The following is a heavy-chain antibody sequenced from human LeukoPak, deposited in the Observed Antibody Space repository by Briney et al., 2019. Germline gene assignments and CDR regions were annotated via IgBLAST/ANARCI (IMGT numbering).Heavy chain of an antibody. D-gene: IGHD5-12*01. V-gene: IGHV3-53*01. Sequence: PGGSLRLSCATSGFTVSSNYMSWVRQAPGKGLEWVSVIYSGGSTYYADSVKGRFTISRDNSKNTLYLQMNSLRAEDTAVYYCARRGYDGYYYYYMDVWGKGTTVTVSS. J-gene: IGHJ6*03. CDR3: ARRGYDGYYYYYMDV. CDR2: IYSGGST. CDR1: GFTVSSNY.